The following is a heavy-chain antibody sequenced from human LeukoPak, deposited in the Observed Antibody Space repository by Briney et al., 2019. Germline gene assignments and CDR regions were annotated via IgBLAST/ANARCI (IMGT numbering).Heavy chain of an antibody. D-gene: IGHD1-26*01. CDR2: ITPIFGAA. Sequence: SVKVSCKASGGTFSSYPFTWVRQAPGQGLEWMGEITPIFGAANYAQTFQGRVTITADESTSTVFMELSSLRSEDTAVYYCARAPSGSSPLFDYWGQGTLVTVSS. J-gene: IGHJ4*02. CDR3: ARAPSGSSPLFDY. CDR1: GGTFSSYP. V-gene: IGHV1-69*13.